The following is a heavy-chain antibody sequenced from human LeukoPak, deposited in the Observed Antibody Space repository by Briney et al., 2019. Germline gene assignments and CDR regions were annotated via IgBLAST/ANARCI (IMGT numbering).Heavy chain of an antibody. V-gene: IGHV1-2*02. CDR1: GYTFIAYY. D-gene: IGHD2-2*01. CDR2: INPNSGAT. J-gene: IGHJ4*02. CDR3: ASWAEYCSSTSCYENFDY. Sequence: ASVKVSCKASGYTFIAYYMFWVRQAPGQGLEWMGWINPNSGATGHAQKFQGRVTMTRDTSISTSYMEVTGLRSDDTAVYYCASWAEYCSSTSCYENFDYWGQGTLVTVSS.